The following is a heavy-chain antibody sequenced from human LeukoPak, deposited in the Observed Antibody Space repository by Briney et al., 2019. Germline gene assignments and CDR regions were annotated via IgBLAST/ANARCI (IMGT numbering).Heavy chain of an antibody. Sequence: ASVKVSCKASGYTFTGYYMRWVRQAPGQGLEWMGWINPNSGATHYAQKFQGRVTMTRDTSISTVYMELSRLRYDDTAVYYCAREPKTVAEYQDHYWGQGTLVTVSS. CDR1: GYTFTGYY. J-gene: IGHJ4*02. CDR2: INPNSGAT. CDR3: AREPKTVAEYQDHY. V-gene: IGHV1-2*02. D-gene: IGHD6-19*01.